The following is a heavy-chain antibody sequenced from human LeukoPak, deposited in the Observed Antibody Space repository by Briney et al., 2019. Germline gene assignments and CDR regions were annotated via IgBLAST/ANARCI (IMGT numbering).Heavy chain of an antibody. CDR2: SDPKSGAT. CDR1: GYTFTSYY. Sequence: ASVKVSCKTSGYTFTSYYIHWLRQAPGQRFEWMGWSDPKSGATKYEHFQGRVTMTKDTSISTAYMELSRLTSDDTAVYYCARGNFYDNKGYSPELRYWGQGTLVTVSS. J-gene: IGHJ4*02. D-gene: IGHD3-10*01. V-gene: IGHV1-2*02. CDR3: ARGNFYDNKGYSPELRY.